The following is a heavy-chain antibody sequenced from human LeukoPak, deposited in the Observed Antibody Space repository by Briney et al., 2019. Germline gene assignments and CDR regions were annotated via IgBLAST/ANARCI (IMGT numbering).Heavy chain of an antibody. CDR2: IIPILGIA. CDR1: GGTFSSYA. J-gene: IGHJ4*02. Sequence: SVKVSCKASGGTFSSYAISWVRQAPGQGLEWMRRIIPILGIANYAQKFQGRVTITADKSTSTAYMELSSLRSEDTAVYYCARGHSGWYASDYWGQGTLVTVSS. CDR3: ARGHSGWYASDY. D-gene: IGHD6-19*01. V-gene: IGHV1-69*04.